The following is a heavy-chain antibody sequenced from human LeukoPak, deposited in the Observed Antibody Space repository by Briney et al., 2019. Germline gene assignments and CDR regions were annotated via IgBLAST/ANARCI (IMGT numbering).Heavy chain of an antibody. CDR1: GGSFSGYY. CDR3: ARATYYYDSSGTRYFDY. D-gene: IGHD3-22*01. J-gene: IGHJ4*02. V-gene: IGHV4-34*01. Sequence: SETLSLTCAVYGGSFSGYYWSWIRQPPGKGLEWVGEINHSGSTNYNPSLKSRVTISVDTSKNQFSLKLSSVTAADTAVYYCARATYYYDSSGTRYFDYWGQGTLVTVSS. CDR2: INHSGST.